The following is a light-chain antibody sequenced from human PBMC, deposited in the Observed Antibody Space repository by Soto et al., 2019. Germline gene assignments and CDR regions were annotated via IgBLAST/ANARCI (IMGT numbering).Light chain of an antibody. CDR1: SSDVGGYNY. CDR3: SSYAGSNNFVV. J-gene: IGLJ2*01. CDR2: EVS. V-gene: IGLV2-8*01. Sequence: QSVLTQPPSASASPGQSVTISCTGTSSDVGGYNYVSWYQQHPGKAPKLMIYEVSKRPSGVPDRFSGSKSGNTASLTVSGLLAEDEADYYCSSYAGSNNFVVFGGGTEVTVL.